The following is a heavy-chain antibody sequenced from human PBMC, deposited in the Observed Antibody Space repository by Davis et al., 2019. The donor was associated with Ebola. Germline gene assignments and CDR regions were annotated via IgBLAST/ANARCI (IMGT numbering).Heavy chain of an antibody. CDR1: RFTFSTYG. D-gene: IGHD3-10*01. V-gene: IGHV3-30-3*01. CDR3: ARDPGILRLVGDYYFDY. J-gene: IGHJ4*02. Sequence: PGGSLRLSCAASRFTFSTYGMHWVRQAPGKGLEWVAVISYDGNNEDYADSVEGRFTISRDNSKNTLYLQMNSLRPEDTAVYYCARDPGILRLVGDYYFDYWGQGTLVTVSS. CDR2: ISYDGNNE.